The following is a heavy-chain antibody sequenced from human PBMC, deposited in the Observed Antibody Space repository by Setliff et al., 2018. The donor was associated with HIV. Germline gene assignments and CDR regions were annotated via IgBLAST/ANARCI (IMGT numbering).Heavy chain of an antibody. CDR1: GDSISGHY. Sequence: SETLSLTCTVSGDSISGHYWSWIRQPPGKGLEWIGYTYDSGSTKYNPSLKSRVTILVDTSKNQFSLRLTSLTAADTAVYFCARGMEIGIAAAGTRWFDPWGQGTLVTVSS. CDR2: TYDSGST. J-gene: IGHJ5*02. D-gene: IGHD6-13*01. V-gene: IGHV4-59*11. CDR3: ARGMEIGIAAAGTRWFDP.